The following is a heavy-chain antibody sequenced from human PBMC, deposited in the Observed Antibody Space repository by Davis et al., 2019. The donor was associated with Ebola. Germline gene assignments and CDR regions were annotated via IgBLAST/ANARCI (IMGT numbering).Heavy chain of an antibody. V-gene: IGHV3-73*01. CDR1: GFTFSCSA. J-gene: IGHJ4*02. Sequence: GESPKTSCAASGFTFSCSAMHWVRQASGKGPEWVGRIRSKANSYATAYAASVKGRFTISRDDSKNTAYLQMNSLKTEDAAVYYCTSTAGSVDYWGQGTLVTVSS. CDR2: IRSKANSYAT. D-gene: IGHD1-26*01. CDR3: TSTAGSVDY.